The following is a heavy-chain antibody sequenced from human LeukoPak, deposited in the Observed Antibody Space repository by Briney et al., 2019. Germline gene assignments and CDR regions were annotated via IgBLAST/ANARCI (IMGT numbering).Heavy chain of an antibody. V-gene: IGHV4-34*01. J-gene: IGHJ4*02. CDR2: MNHLLTT. D-gene: IGHD3-3*01. Sequence: SGTLSLTCDVHGGSLNDYCWTWIRQTPGKGLEWIGHMNHLLTTTYSPSLEGRVTISLDKSKSQFSPNLTSVIAADTAIYYCARGWKTYDFLSSSPRGYFDYWSQGTLVTVSS. CDR1: GGSLNDYC. CDR3: ARGWKTYDFLSSSPRGYFDY.